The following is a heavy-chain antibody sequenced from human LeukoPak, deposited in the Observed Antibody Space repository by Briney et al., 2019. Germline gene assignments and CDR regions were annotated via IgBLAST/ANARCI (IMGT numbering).Heavy chain of an antibody. CDR2: IYYSGST. D-gene: IGHD5-12*01. V-gene: IGHV4-59*08. J-gene: IGHJ4*02. CDR1: GGSISSYY. CDR3: ARQWLVSPYIDY. Sequence: SETLSLTCTVSGGSISSYYWSWIRQPPGKGLEWIGYIYYSGSTNYNPSLKSRVTISVDTSKNQFSLKLTSVTAADTAVYYCARQWLVSPYIDYWGQGTPVTVSS.